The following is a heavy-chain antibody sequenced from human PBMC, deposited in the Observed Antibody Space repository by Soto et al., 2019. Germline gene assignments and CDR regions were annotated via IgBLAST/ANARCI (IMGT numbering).Heavy chain of an antibody. J-gene: IGHJ4*02. CDR3: AREWAVAGYFDD. Sequence: EVQLVESGGGLVQPGGSLRLSCAASGFTFSSYWMHWVRQAPGKGLVWVSRINSDGSSTSYADSVKGRFTISRDNAKNTLYLQMNSLRAEDTAVYYCAREWAVAGYFDDWGQGTLVTVSS. D-gene: IGHD6-19*01. V-gene: IGHV3-74*01. CDR1: GFTFSSYW. CDR2: INSDGSST.